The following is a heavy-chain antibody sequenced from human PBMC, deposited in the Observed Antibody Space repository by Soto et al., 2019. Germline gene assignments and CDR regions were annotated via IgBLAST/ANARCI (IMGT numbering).Heavy chain of an antibody. V-gene: IGHV4-4*07. CDR3: ARDWNYYDTSGSMAGYFDY. CDR2: IYTTGST. J-gene: IGHJ4*02. CDR1: GGSISSYY. Sequence: PSETLSLTCTVSGGSISSYYLSWIRQAAGKGLEWIGHIYTTGSTTYNPSLKSRVTMSVDTSKNHFSLKLSSVTAADSAVYYCARDWNYYDTSGSMAGYFDYWGQGTLVTVSS. D-gene: IGHD3-22*01.